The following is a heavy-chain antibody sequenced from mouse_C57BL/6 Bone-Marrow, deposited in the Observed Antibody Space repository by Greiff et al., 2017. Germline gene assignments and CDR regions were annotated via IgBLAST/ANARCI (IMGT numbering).Heavy chain of an antibody. CDR2: IDPANGNT. CDR3: ARSYYYGSIPYYLDY. Sequence: VQLQQSVAELVRPGASVKLSCTASGFNIKNTYMHWVKQRPEQGLEWIGRIDPANGNTKYAPKFQGKATITADTSSNPAYLPLSSLTSEDTAIYYCARSYYYGSIPYYLDYWGQGTTLTVSS. CDR1: GFNIKNTY. D-gene: IGHD1-1*01. J-gene: IGHJ2*01. V-gene: IGHV14-3*01.